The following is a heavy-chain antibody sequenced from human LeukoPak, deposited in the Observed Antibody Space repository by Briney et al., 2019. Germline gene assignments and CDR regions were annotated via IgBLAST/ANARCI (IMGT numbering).Heavy chain of an antibody. V-gene: IGHV3-21*01. CDR2: ISSNNIYI. CDR3: ARGGDPVKYYAEYFQY. Sequence: GGSLRLSCAASGFTFSSYSMNWVRQAPGKGLEWVSSISSNNIYIYYADSVRGRFTISRDNAKNTLYLQMSSLRAEDTAVYYCARGGDPVKYYAEYFQYWGQGTLVTVSS. CDR1: GFTFSSYS. J-gene: IGHJ1*01. D-gene: IGHD2-21*02.